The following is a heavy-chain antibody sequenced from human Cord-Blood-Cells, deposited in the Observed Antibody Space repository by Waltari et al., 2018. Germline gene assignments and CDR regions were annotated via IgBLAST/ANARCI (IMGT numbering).Heavy chain of an antibody. V-gene: IGHV4-34*01. CDR3: ARFGLLSIAARPYYVDY. Sequence: QVQLQQWGAGLLKPSETLSLTCAVYGGSFSGYYWSWIRQPPGKGLEWIGEINHSGSTNYNPSLKSRVTISVDTSKNQFSLKLSSVTAADTAVYYCARFGLLSIAARPYYVDYWGQGTLVTVSS. CDR2: INHSGST. CDR1: GGSFSGYY. D-gene: IGHD6-6*01. J-gene: IGHJ4*02.